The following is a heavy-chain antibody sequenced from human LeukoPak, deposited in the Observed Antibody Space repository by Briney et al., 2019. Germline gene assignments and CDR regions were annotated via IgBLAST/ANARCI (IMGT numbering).Heavy chain of an antibody. CDR2: IYTSGST. CDR3: ARESLGPPYYFDY. Sequence: SQTLSLTCTVSGGSISTGTDYWSWIRQPAGKGLEWIGRIYTSGSTNYNPSLKSRVTISVDTSKNQFSLKLSSVTAADTAMYYCARESLGPPYYFDYWGQGTLVTVSS. V-gene: IGHV4-61*02. D-gene: IGHD1-26*01. CDR1: GGSISTGTDY. J-gene: IGHJ4*02.